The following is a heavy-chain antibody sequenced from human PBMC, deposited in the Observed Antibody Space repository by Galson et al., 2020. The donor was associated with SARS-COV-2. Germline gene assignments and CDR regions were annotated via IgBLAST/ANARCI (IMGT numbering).Heavy chain of an antibody. J-gene: IGHJ4*02. CDR3: AKGPRVPDSKEYVDR. CDR1: GLTFNMYA. D-gene: IGHD3-10*01. CDR2: IRGSGNDV. V-gene: IGHV3-23*01. Sequence: GGSLRLSCAASGLTFNMYAMTWVRQTPGKGLEWVAAIRGSGNDVYYAESAKGRFTISRDNSRNTLFLQMHSLTAEDTASYYCAKGPRVPDSKEYVDRGGPVIMVTASS.